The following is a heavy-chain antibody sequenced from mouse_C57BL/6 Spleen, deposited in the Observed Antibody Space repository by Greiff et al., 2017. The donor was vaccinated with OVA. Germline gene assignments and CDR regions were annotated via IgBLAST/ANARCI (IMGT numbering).Heavy chain of an antibody. CDR3: ARGNYYGSSSGFGY. V-gene: IGHV1-26*01. CDR1: GYTFTDYY. D-gene: IGHD1-1*01. Sequence: EVQLQQSGPELVKPGASVKISCKASGYTFTDYYMNWVKQSHGKSLEWIGDINPNNGGTSYNQKFKGKATLTVDKSSSTAYMELRSLTSEDSAVYYCARGNYYGSSSGFGYWGQGTTLTVSS. J-gene: IGHJ2*01. CDR2: INPNNGGT.